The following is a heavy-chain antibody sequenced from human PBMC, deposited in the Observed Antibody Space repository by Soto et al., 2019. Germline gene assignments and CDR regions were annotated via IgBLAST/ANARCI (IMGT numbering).Heavy chain of an antibody. CDR1: GGSLSSSSYY. V-gene: IGHV4-39*01. D-gene: IGHD6-19*01. Sequence: SETLSLTCTVSGGSLSSSSYYWGWIRQPPGKGLEWIGSIYYSGSTYYNPSLKSRVTISVDTSKNQFSLKLSSVTAADTAVYYCATDSLAVAGKFDYWGQGTLVTVSS. CDR3: ATDSLAVAGKFDY. CDR2: IYYSGST. J-gene: IGHJ4*02.